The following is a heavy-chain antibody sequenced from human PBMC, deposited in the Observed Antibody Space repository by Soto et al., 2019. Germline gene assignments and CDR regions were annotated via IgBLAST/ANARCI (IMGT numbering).Heavy chain of an antibody. V-gene: IGHV3-48*02. CDR3: ARETGLRSSGWSYYFDF. CDR1: GFTLSSYS. J-gene: IGHJ4*02. D-gene: IGHD6-19*01. CDR2: ISGSGGTI. Sequence: EVQLLESGGGLVQPGGSLRLSCAASGFTLSSYSMHWVRQAPGKGLEWVSYISGSGGTIYYADSVKGRFTISRDNAKNFQSVQMKGLREEYKAVYFCARETGLRSSGWSYYFDFWGQGTRVTVSS.